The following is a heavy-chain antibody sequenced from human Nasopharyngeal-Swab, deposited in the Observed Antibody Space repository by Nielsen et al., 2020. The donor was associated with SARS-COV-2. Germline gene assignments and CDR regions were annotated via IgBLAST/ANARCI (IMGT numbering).Heavy chain of an antibody. CDR2: ISSDGGA. D-gene: IGHD2-2*03. J-gene: IGHJ5*02. V-gene: IGHV3-74*01. CDR1: GFTISGYS. Sequence: GGPLRLPWAASGFTISGYSLHWFRQPPGKGLVWVPRISSDGGANYSDSATGRFTTSRDNAKNTVYLQMNSLRDEDTAVYYCFRGMAGYGWFDPWGQGILVTVSS. CDR3: FRGMAGYGWFDP.